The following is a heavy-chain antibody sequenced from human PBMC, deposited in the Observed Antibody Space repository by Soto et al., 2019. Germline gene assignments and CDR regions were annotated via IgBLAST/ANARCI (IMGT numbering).Heavy chain of an antibody. CDR1: GGSISSSSYY. CDR2: IYYSGST. CDR3: ARQLGYNRNQIGTSNRFDP. D-gene: IGHD1-20*01. J-gene: IGHJ5*02. Sequence: QLQLQESGPGLVKPSETLSLTCTVSGGSISSSSYYWGWIRQPPGKGLEWLGSIYYSGSTYYNPCLKGRVTKSVDTSNNQFSLKLSSVAAADTAVYYCARQLGYNRNQIGTSNRFDPWGQGTLVTVSS. V-gene: IGHV4-39*01.